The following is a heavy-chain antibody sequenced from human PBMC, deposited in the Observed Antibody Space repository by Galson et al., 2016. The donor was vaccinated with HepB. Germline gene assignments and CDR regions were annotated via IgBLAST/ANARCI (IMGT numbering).Heavy chain of an antibody. CDR3: VRVQDGADVWVDP. V-gene: IGHV3-48*02. Sequence: SLRLSCAASGFSFSSYNMNWVRQAPGKGLEWVSYIGSRSDNIKYVDSVKGRFTISRDNDKSSLYLQMNSLRDDDTAMYYCVRVQDGADVWVDPWGQGTLVTVSS. CDR2: IGSRSDNI. D-gene: IGHD4-17*01. J-gene: IGHJ5*02. CDR1: GFSFSSYN.